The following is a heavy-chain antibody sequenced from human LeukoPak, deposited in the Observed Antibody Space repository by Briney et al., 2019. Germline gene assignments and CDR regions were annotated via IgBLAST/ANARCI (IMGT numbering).Heavy chain of an antibody. V-gene: IGHV3-11*01. CDR1: GFTFSDYY. D-gene: IGHD3-3*01. CDR3: ARDPGSKDFWSGYYTPILYFDY. Sequence: PGGSLRLSCAASGFTFSDYYMSWIRQAPGKGLEWVSYISSSSSTIYYADSVKGRFTISRDNAKNSLYLQMNSLRAEDTAVYYCARDPGSKDFWSGYYTPILYFDYWGQGTLVTVSS. CDR2: ISSSSSTI. J-gene: IGHJ4*02.